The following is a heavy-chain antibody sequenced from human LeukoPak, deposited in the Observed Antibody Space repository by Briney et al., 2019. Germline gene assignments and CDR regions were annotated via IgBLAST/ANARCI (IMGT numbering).Heavy chain of an antibody. CDR1: GGSISSSSYY. J-gene: IGHJ5*02. CDR2: IYYSGST. V-gene: IGHV4-39*01. Sequence: PSETLSLTCTVSGGSISSSSYYWGWIRQPPGKGLEWIGSIYYSGSTHYNPSLKSRVTISVDTSKNQFSLKLSSVTAADTAVYCCARHRPWSGYYSDNWFDPWGQGTLVTVSS. CDR3: ARHRPWSGYYSDNWFDP. D-gene: IGHD3-3*01.